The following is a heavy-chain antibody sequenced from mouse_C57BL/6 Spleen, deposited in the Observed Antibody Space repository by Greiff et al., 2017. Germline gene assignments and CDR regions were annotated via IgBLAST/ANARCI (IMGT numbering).Heavy chain of an antibody. J-gene: IGHJ4*01. D-gene: IGHD2-3*01. CDR1: GYTFTDYE. CDR2: IDPETGGT. CDR3: TRKGWLLRFYYAMDY. Sequence: VQLQQSGAELVRPGASVTLSCKASGYTFTDYEMHWVKQTPVHGLEWIGAIDPETGGTAYNQKFKGKAILTADKSSSTAYMELRSLTSEDSAVYYCTRKGWLLRFYYAMDYWGQGTSVTVSS. V-gene: IGHV1-15*01.